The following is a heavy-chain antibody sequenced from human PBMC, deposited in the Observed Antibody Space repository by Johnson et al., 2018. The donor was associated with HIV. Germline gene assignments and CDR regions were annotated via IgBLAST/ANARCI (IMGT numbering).Heavy chain of an antibody. V-gene: IGHV3-7*01. D-gene: IGHD3-10*01. CDR3: AREYYVSGSYAFDI. CDR2: IKQDGSEK. J-gene: IGHJ3*02. Sequence: VQLVESGGGLVKPGGSLRLSCAASGFTFSSYWMSWVRQAPGKGLEWVANIKQDGSEKYYVDSVKGRFTISRDNAKNSLYLQMNSLRAEDTAVYYCAREYYVSGSYAFDIWGQGTMVTVSS. CDR1: GFTFSSYW.